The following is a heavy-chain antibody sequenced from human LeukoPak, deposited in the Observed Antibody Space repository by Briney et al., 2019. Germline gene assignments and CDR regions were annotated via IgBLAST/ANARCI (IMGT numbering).Heavy chain of an antibody. CDR1: GGSISSYY. V-gene: IGHV4-4*07. CDR2: TYTSGST. Sequence: SETLSLTCTVSGGSISSYYWSWIRNPAGKGLEGIGRTYTSGSTNYNPSLKSRVTMSVDTSKNQFSLKLSSVTAADTAVYYCARGRGYSYGYDYYYYGMDVWGQGTTVTVSS. J-gene: IGHJ6*02. CDR3: ARGRGYSYGYDYYYYGMDV. D-gene: IGHD5-18*01.